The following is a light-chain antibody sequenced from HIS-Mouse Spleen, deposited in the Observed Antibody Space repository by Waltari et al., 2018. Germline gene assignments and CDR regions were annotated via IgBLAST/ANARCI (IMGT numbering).Light chain of an antibody. J-gene: IGLJ3*02. CDR1: SRDVGSYNL. CDR3: CSYAGSSTWV. CDR2: EGS. V-gene: IGLV2-23*01. Sequence: QSALTQPASVSGSPGQSITISCTGTSRDVGSYNLVSWYQQHPAKAPKLMIYEGSKRPSGVSNRFSGSKSGNTASLTISGLQAEDEADYYCCSYAGSSTWVFGGGTKLTVL.